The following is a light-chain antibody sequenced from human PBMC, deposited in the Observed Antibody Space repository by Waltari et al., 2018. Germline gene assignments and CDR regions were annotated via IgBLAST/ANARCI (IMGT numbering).Light chain of an antibody. J-gene: IGLJ2*01. V-gene: IGLV1-44*01. CDR1: SSNIGSNP. Sequence: QSVLTQPPSASGTPGQRVTISCSGSSSNIGSNPVTWYQQPPGAAPTLLVYSNNQRPSGVPDRFSGSKSGTSASLAISGLQSEDEADYYCAAWDDSLNGVVFGGGTKLTVL. CDR2: SNN. CDR3: AAWDDSLNGVV.